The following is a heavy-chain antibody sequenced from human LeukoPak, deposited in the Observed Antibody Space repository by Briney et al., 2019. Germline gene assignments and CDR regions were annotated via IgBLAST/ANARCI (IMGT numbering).Heavy chain of an antibody. CDR2: IYYSGST. CDR3: ARGGGNWFAP. D-gene: IGHD3-16*01. V-gene: IGHV4-59*08. Sequence: SETLSLTCSVSGGSISSYYWIWIRQPPGKGLEWIGYIYYSGSTNYNPSLKSRVTISVDTSKDQFSLKLSSVTAADTAVYYCARGGGNWFAPGGQGPLVTVSS. J-gene: IGHJ5*02. CDR1: GGSISSYY.